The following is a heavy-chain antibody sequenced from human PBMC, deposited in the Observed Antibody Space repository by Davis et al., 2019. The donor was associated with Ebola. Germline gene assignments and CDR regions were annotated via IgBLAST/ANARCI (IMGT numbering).Heavy chain of an antibody. CDR3: ARDIGVAVPGVMKDAFDI. Sequence: ASVKVSCKASGYTFRDSGISWVRQAPGQGPEWMGWISTNNGNTNYAQKFQGRVTMTTDTPTTTVYMELRSLISDDTAIYYCARDIGVAVPGVMKDAFDIWGQGTMVTVSS. CDR2: ISTNNGNT. CDR1: GYTFRDSG. D-gene: IGHD2-2*01. V-gene: IGHV1-18*01. J-gene: IGHJ3*02.